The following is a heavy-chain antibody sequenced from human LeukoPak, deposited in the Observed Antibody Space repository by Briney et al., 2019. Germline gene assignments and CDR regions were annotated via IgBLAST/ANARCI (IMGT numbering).Heavy chain of an antibody. CDR2: IYHSGST. D-gene: IGHD2-2*02. CDR3: ARGRLGYCSSTSCYTGSRYYYYGMDV. Sequence: PSQTLSLTCAVSGGSISSGGYSWSWIRQPPGKGLEWIGYIYHSGSTYYNPPLKSRVTISVDRSKNQFSLKLSSVTAADTAVYYCARGRLGYCSSTSCYTGSRYYYYGMDVWGQGTTVTVSS. J-gene: IGHJ6*02. V-gene: IGHV4-30-2*01. CDR1: GGSISSGGYS.